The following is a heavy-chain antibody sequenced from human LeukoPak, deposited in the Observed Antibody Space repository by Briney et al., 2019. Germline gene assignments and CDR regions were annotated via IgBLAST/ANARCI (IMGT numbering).Heavy chain of an antibody. V-gene: IGHV3-9*01. CDR2: ISWNSGSI. CDR1: GFTFDDYA. J-gene: IGHJ4*02. CDR3: AKDRAVVTTYFDY. Sequence: PGGSLRLSCAASGFTFDDYAMHWVRQAPGKGLEWVSGISWNSGSIGCADSVKGRFTISRDNAKNSLYLQMNSLRAEDTALYYCAKDRAVVTTYFDYWGQGTLVTVSS. D-gene: IGHD4-23*01.